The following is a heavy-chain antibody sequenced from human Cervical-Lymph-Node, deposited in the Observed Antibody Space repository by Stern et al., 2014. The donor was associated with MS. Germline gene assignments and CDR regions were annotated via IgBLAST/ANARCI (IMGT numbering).Heavy chain of an antibody. CDR2: IITNFGTA. J-gene: IGHJ6*02. Sequence: VQLVESGAEVKKPGASVKASCKASGGTFSTYDISWVRQAPGQGLDWMGGIITNFGTANYAQKFQGRVTITADESTSTAYMELSSLRSEDTAVYCCARDTYSSTWGHYYYGMDVWGQGTTVTVSS. V-gene: IGHV1-69*01. D-gene: IGHD6-13*01. CDR3: ARDTYSSTWGHYYYGMDV. CDR1: GGTFSTYD.